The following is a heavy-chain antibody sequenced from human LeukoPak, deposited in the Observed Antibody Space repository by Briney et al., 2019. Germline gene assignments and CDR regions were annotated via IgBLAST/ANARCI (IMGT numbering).Heavy chain of an antibody. CDR2: ISGSGGST. V-gene: IGHV3-23*01. Sequence: GGSLRLSCAASGFTFSSYAMSWVRQAPGKGLEWVSAISGSGGSTYYADSVKGRFTISRDNSENTLYLQMNNLTPEDTAVFYCARDRSTTGSYSDYWGQGTLVSVSS. CDR1: GFTFSSYA. J-gene: IGHJ4*02. D-gene: IGHD1-26*01. CDR3: ARDRSTTGSYSDY.